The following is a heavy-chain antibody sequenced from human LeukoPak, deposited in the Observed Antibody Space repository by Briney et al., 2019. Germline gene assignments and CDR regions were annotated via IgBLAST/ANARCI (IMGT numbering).Heavy chain of an antibody. Sequence: SETLSLTCSVSGGPISSYYRSWIRQPAGKGREWIGCIYASGNTNYNQSLKSQVTMSQDTSENHFALKLTSVTAADTAVYYCARGDNRLRLNGAFDFWGRGTLVTVSS. CDR2: IYASGNT. CDR3: ARGDNRLRLNGAFDF. D-gene: IGHD4-17*01. J-gene: IGHJ4*02. CDR1: GGPISSYY. V-gene: IGHV4-4*07.